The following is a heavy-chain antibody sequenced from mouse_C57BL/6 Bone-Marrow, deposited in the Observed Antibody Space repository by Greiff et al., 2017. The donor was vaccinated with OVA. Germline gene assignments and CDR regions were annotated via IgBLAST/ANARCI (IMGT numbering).Heavy chain of an antibody. V-gene: IGHV1-50*01. CDR3: AGWGFAY. CDR2: IDPSDGYT. CDR1: GYTFTSYW. D-gene: IGHD3-3*01. Sequence: QVQLQQPGAELVKPGASVKLSCKASGYTFTSYWIQWVKQRPGQGLEWIGEIDPSDGYTNYNQKFKGKATVTVDTSSSTANMQLSRLTSEDSEVYNCAGWGFAYWGQGTLVTVSP. J-gene: IGHJ3*01.